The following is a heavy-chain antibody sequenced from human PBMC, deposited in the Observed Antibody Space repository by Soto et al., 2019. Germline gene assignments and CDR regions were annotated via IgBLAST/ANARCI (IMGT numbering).Heavy chain of an antibody. CDR1: GYTFTSYA. J-gene: IGHJ6*02. CDR3: ARDFGDYGDYYDYYGMDV. V-gene: IGHV1-3*01. CDR2: INAGNGNT. Sequence: GASVKVSCKASGYTFTSYAMHWVRQAPGQRLEWMGWINAGNGNTKYSQKFQGRVTITRDTSASTAYMELSSLRSEDTAVYYCARDFGDYGDYYDYYGMDVWGQGTTVTVSS. D-gene: IGHD4-17*01.